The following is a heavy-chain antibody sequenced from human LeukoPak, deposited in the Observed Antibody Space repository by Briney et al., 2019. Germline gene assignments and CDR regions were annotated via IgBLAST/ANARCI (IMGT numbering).Heavy chain of an antibody. J-gene: IGHJ5*02. Sequence: GESLKISCKGSGYSFATYWIGWVRQMPGKGLEWMGINYPGDSDTTYSPSFQGQVTMSADKSISTAYLQWSSLKASDTAMYYCARDSFLRFKYNWFDPWGQGTLVTVSS. D-gene: IGHD5/OR15-5a*01. V-gene: IGHV5-51*01. CDR2: NYPGDSDT. CDR3: ARDSFLRFKYNWFDP. CDR1: GYSFATYW.